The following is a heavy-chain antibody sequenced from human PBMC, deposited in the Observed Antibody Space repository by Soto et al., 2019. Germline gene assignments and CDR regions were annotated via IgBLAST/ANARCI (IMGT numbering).Heavy chain of an antibody. D-gene: IGHD4-17*01. J-gene: IGHJ4*02. CDR3: ARGGPTTVTTYDY. V-gene: IGHV3-21*01. CDR1: GFTFSSFS. CDR2: ISSSSTYI. Sequence: EVQLVESGGGLVKPGGSLRLSCAASGFTFSSFSMNWVRQAPGNGLEWVSSISSSSTYIYYADSVKGRFTISRDNDKNSLFLHMSSLRAEDTAVYYCARGGPTTVTTYDYWGQGTLVTVSS.